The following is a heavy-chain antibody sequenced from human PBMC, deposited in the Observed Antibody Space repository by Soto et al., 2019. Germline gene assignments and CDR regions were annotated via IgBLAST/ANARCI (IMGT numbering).Heavy chain of an antibody. CDR1: GGSFSGYY. J-gene: IGHJ4*02. D-gene: IGHD3-22*01. Sequence: SETLSLTCAVYGGSFSGYYWSWIRQPPGKGLEWIGEINHSGSTNYNPSLKSRVTISVDTSKNQFSLKLSSVTAADTAVYYCARRARTVYYDSSGYYGYWGQGTLVTVSS. CDR3: ARRARTVYYDSSGYYGY. CDR2: INHSGST. V-gene: IGHV4-34*01.